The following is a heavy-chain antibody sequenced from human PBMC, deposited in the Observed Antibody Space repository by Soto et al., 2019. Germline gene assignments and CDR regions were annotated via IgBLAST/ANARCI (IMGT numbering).Heavy chain of an antibody. CDR2: ISYSGST. CDR1: GDSVSSGSFY. V-gene: IGHV4-61*03. Sequence: HVQLQESGPGLVRPSETLSLTCSVSGDSVSSGSFYWTWIRQPPGKGLEWVACISYSGSTDCNPPLISRVTVSVNTSKNHYSLNLTPVTAADTAVYYCARYLFGSRRLDPWGQGTLVTVSS. CDR3: ARYLFGSRRLDP. D-gene: IGHD3-3*01. J-gene: IGHJ5*02.